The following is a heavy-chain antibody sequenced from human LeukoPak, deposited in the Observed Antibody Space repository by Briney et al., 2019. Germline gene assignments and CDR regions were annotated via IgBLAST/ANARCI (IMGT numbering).Heavy chain of an antibody. V-gene: IGHV1-69*13. CDR2: IIPISGTT. D-gene: IGHD1-26*01. J-gene: IGHJ5*02. CDR3: ARKLRLGGNWFDP. Sequence: SVKVSCKTSGGTFTSYAITWVRQDPGQGLEWMGKIIPISGTTNYAQKFQGRVTFTADESTSTAYMELSSLRSEDTALYYCARKLRLGGNWFDPWGQGTLVTVSS. CDR1: GGTFTSYA.